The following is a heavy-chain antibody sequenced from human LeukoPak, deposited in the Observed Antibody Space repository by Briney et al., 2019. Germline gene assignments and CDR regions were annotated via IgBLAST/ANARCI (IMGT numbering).Heavy chain of an antibody. J-gene: IGHJ4*02. V-gene: IGHV3-30-3*01. Sequence: GRSLSLSCAASGFTFNEYAIHWVRQAPGKGLEWVAVVSSDGINKYYADSAKGRFTISRDNSKNTLYLQMNSLRPEDTAVYYCAREKDYGDYIDFWGQGTLVTVSS. CDR1: GFTFNEYA. CDR3: AREKDYGDYIDF. D-gene: IGHD4-17*01. CDR2: VSSDGINK.